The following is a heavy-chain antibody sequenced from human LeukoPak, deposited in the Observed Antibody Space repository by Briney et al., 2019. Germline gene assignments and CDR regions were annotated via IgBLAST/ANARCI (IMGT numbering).Heavy chain of an antibody. V-gene: IGHV1-24*01. CDR1: GYTLTELS. D-gene: IGHD5-12*01. J-gene: IGHJ4*02. CDR2: FDPEDGET. CDR3: ARDTPRIVATTRLFDY. Sequence: ASVKVSCKVSGYTLTELSMHWVRQAPGKGLEWMGGFDPEDGETIYAQKLQGRVTMTTDTSTSTAYMELRSLRSDDTAVYYCARDTPRIVATTRLFDYWGQGTLVTVFS.